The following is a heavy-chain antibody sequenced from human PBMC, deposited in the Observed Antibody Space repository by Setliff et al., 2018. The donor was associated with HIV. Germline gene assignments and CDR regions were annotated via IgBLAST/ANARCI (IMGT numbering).Heavy chain of an antibody. CDR3: ARGDYYDSSGYYYVPLYYYYGMDV. V-gene: IGHV1-2*06. D-gene: IGHD3-22*01. CDR2: INPNSGAT. CDR1: GYIFSDYY. J-gene: IGHJ6*02. Sequence: ASVKVSCKASGYIFSDYYIHWVRQTPGQGLEWMGRINPNSGATDYAQEFQGRVSMTRGTSIRTVYMELSRLRSDDTAVYYCARGDYYDSSGYYYVPLYYYYGMDVWGQGTTVTAP.